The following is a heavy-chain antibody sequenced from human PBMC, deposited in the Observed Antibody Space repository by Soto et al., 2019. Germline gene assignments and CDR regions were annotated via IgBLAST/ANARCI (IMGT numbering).Heavy chain of an antibody. J-gene: IGHJ6*02. Sequence: ASVKVSCKASGYAFTTYGTSWVRQAPGQGLEWMGWISAYNGNTNYAQKFQGRVTMTTDTSTNTAYMELRSLRSDDTAVYYCARVYYDSSGYYYVEGAYYYYGMDVWGQGTTVTVSS. V-gene: IGHV1-18*04. CDR2: ISAYNGNT. CDR3: ARVYYDSSGYYYVEGAYYYYGMDV. D-gene: IGHD3-22*01. CDR1: GYAFTTYG.